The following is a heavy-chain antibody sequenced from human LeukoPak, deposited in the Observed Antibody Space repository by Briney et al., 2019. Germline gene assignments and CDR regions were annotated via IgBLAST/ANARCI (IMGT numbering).Heavy chain of an antibody. V-gene: IGHV1-2*05. D-gene: IGHD2-2*01. CDR3: ARGVVVPAADYYYGMDV. J-gene: IGHJ6*02. CDR2: INPNSGGT. Sequence: ASVKVSCKASGYTFTGYYMHWVRQAPGQGLEWMGRINPNSGGTNYALKFQGRVTMTRDTSISTAYMELSRLRSHDTVVYYCARGVVVPAADYYYGMDVWGQGTTVTVSS. CDR1: GYTFTGYY.